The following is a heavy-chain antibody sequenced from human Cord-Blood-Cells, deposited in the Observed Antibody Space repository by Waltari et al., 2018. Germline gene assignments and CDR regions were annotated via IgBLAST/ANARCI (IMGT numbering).Heavy chain of an antibody. CDR3: ARDRVGWFDP. Sequence: EVQLVESVGGLVQPGGSLRLSCAASGFTVSSNYMSWVRKAPGKGLEWVSVIYSGGRTYYADSVKGRFTISRHNSKNTLYLQMNSLRAEDTAVYYCARDRVGWFDPWGQGTLVTVSS. J-gene: IGHJ5*02. CDR1: GFTVSSNY. CDR2: IYSGGRT. V-gene: IGHV3-53*04.